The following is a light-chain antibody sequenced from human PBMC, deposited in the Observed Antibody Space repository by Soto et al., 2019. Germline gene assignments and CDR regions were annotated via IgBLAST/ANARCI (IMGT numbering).Light chain of an antibody. J-gene: IGLJ3*02. CDR1: SSNIGAGYD. V-gene: IGLV1-40*01. CDR3: QSYDSGLSAWV. Sequence: SVLTQPPSVSGAPGQRVTISCTGSSSNIGAGYDVHWYRQLPGTAPKLLIYGNSNRPSGVPDRFSGSKSDTSASLAITGLQAEDEADYYCQSYDSGLSAWVFGGGTKLTVL. CDR2: GNS.